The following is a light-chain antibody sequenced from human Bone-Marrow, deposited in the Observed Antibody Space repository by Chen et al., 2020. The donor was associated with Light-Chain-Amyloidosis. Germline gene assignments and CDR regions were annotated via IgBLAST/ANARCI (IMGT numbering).Light chain of an antibody. V-gene: IGLV3-25*03. CDR3: QSADSSGTYEVI. Sequence: SYELTQPPSVSVSPGQTARITCSGDDLPTKYAYWYQQKQGQAPVLVIHRDTGRPAGISERFSGSSSGKTATLTISGVQAEDEADYHCQSADSSGTYEVIFGGGTKLTVL. CDR2: RDT. J-gene: IGLJ2*01. CDR1: DLPTKY.